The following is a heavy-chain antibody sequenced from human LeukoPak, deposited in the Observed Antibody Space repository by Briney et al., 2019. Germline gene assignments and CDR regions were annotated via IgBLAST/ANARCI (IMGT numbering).Heavy chain of an antibody. Sequence: SETLSLTCTVSGDSINSLDLWSWVRQPPGKGLEWIGEMYLSGTTHSNPSVKSRVTISIDKSKNQFFLNLSSVTAADTAVHYCAGLVGRYSSGLYYYYFDYWGQGTLVTVSS. CDR2: MYLSGTT. V-gene: IGHV4-4*02. CDR1: GDSINSLDL. CDR3: AGLVGRYSSGLYYYYFDY. D-gene: IGHD3-22*01. J-gene: IGHJ4*02.